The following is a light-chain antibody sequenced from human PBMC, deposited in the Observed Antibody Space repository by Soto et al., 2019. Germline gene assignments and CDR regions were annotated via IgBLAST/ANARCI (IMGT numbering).Light chain of an antibody. V-gene: IGKV3-11*01. CDR3: QQRSNWPLT. CDR2: DAS. Sequence: EIVLTQSPATLSPSPGERATLSCRASQSVSASLAWYQQKPGQAPRLLIYDASNRATGIPARFSGSGSGTDFTLTISSLEPEDFAVYYCQQRSNWPLTFGGGTKVEIK. CDR1: QSVSAS. J-gene: IGKJ4*01.